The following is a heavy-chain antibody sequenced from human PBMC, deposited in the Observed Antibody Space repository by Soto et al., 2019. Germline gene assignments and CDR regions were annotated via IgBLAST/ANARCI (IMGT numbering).Heavy chain of an antibody. CDR1: GYTFTSYG. D-gene: IGHD3-3*01. CDR2: ISAYNGNT. Sequence: ASVKVSCKASGYTFTSYGISWVRQAPGQGLEWMGWISAYNGNTNYAQKLQGRVTMTTDTSTSTAYMELRSLRSDDTAVYYCARGRTKTIFGVVIILPYDYFDYWGQGSLVTVSS. CDR3: ARGRTKTIFGVVIILPYDYFDY. V-gene: IGHV1-18*01. J-gene: IGHJ4*02.